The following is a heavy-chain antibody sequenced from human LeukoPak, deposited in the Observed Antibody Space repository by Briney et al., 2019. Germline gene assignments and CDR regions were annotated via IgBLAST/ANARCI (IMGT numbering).Heavy chain of an antibody. Sequence: EASVKVSCKASGFTFTSSAVQWVRQARGQRLEWIGWIVVGSGNTNYAQKFQERVTITRDMSTSTAYMELRSLRSDDTAVYYCARVHYDILTGYSYFDYWGQGTLVTVSS. J-gene: IGHJ4*02. V-gene: IGHV1-58*01. CDR3: ARVHYDILTGYSYFDY. CDR1: GFTFTSSA. D-gene: IGHD3-9*01. CDR2: IVVGSGNT.